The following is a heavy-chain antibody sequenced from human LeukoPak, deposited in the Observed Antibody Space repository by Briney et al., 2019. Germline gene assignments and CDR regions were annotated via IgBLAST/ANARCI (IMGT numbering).Heavy chain of an antibody. J-gene: IGHJ4*02. Sequence: GGSLRLSCAASGFPFSGYAMNWVRQAPGKGLEWVSDISGSGGSTNYADSVRGRFTVSRDNSKDTLYLQMNSLRAEDAALYYCAKVASYSRAGRGGCYDYWGQGTLVSVSS. V-gene: IGHV3-23*01. CDR3: AKVASYSRAGRGGCYDY. CDR1: GFPFSGYA. D-gene: IGHD2-21*01. CDR2: ISGSGGST.